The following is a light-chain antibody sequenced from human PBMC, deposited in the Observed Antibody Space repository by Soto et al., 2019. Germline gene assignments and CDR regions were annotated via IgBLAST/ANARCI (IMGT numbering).Light chain of an antibody. CDR1: QSVSSSY. V-gene: IGKV3-20*01. Sequence: EIVLTQSPGTLSLYPGERATLSCRASQSVSSSYLAWYQQKPGQAPRLLIYGASSRATGIPDRFSGSGSGTDYTLTISRLEPEDFAVYYCQQYGSSPQTLGQGTKV. CDR3: QQYGSSPQT. J-gene: IGKJ1*01. CDR2: GAS.